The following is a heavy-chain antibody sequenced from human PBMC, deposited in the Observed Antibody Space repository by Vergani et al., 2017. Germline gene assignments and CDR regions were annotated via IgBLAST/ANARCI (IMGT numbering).Heavy chain of an antibody. CDR2: IYYSGST. V-gene: IGHV4-61*05. CDR3: ARDQGHYGPGFDP. CDR1: GGSISSSSYY. J-gene: IGHJ5*02. Sequence: QLQLQESGPGLVKPSETLSLTCTVSGGSISSSSYYWGWIRQPPGKGLEWIGYIYYSGSTYYNPSLKSRVTISVDTSKNQFSLKLSSVTAADTAVYYCARDQGHYGPGFDPWGQGTLVTVSS. D-gene: IGHD3-10*01.